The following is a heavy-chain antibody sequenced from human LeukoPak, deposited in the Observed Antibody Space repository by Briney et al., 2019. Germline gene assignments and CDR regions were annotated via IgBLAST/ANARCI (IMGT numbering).Heavy chain of an antibody. CDR1: GYTFTSYD. Sequence: SVKVSCKASGYTFTSYDISWVRQAPGQGLEWMGWISGYNSNTNYAQRFQGRVTTTTDTSTSTAYMELRSLRSDDTAVYYCARGGGSSRVGLDNWGQGTLVTVSS. CDR2: ISGYNSNT. CDR3: ARGGGSSRVGLDN. V-gene: IGHV1-18*01. D-gene: IGHD6-6*01. J-gene: IGHJ4*02.